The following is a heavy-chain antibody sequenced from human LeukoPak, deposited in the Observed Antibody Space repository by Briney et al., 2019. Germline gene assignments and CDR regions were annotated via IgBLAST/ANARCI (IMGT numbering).Heavy chain of an antibody. CDR2: ISAYNGNT. D-gene: IGHD3-10*01. CDR1: GYTFTSYG. J-gene: IGHJ3*02. CDR3: ARDLVRGVNAFDI. Sequence: ASVTVSCKASGYTFTSYGISWVRQAPGQGLEWMGWISAYNGNTNYAQKLQGRVTTTTDTSTSTAYMELSSLRSEDTAVYYCARDLVRGVNAFDIWGQGTMVTVSS. V-gene: IGHV1-18*01.